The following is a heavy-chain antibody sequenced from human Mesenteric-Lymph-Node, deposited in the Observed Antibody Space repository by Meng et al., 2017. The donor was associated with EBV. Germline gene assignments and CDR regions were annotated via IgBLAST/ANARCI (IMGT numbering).Heavy chain of an antibody. V-gene: IGHV2-5*02. J-gene: IGHJ4*02. CDR1: GFSLTTRGVG. CDR3: AFSRLGDYFDS. CDR2: IYWDDDR. D-gene: IGHD3-10*01. Sequence: QITLQESGPTLVKPAQTVPLTCTFSGFSLTTRGVGVGWVRQPPGKALEWLALIYWDDDRRFTPSLKNRLTIAKDTSRDQVFLTLTDMDPVDTGTYYCAFSRLGDYFDSWGQGTLVTVSS.